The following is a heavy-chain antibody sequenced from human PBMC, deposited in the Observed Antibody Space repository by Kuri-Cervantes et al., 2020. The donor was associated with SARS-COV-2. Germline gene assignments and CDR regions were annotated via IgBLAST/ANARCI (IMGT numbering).Heavy chain of an antibody. CDR2: INPNSGGT. CDR3: ATDLAYSSSWYLGFDY. Sequence: ASVKVSCKASGYTFTGYYMHWVRQAPGQGLEWMGWINPNSGGTNYAQKFQGRVTMTEDTSTDAAYMELSSLRSEDTAVYYCATDLAYSSSWYLGFDYWGQGTLVTVSS. D-gene: IGHD6-13*01. J-gene: IGHJ4*02. V-gene: IGHV1-2*02. CDR1: GYTFTGYY.